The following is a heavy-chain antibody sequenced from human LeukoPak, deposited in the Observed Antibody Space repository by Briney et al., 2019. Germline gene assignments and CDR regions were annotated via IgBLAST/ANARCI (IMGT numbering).Heavy chain of an antibody. D-gene: IGHD5-12*01. V-gene: IGHV3-48*01. Sequence: GGSLRLSCVASGFAFSSYAMNWVRQAPGKGLEWVSYISSSSSTIYYADSVKGRFTISRDNAKNSLYLQMNSLRAEDTAVYYCARGPSGYHNTGGQGTLVTVSS. CDR2: ISSSSSTI. CDR1: GFAFSSYA. CDR3: ARGPSGYHNT. J-gene: IGHJ4*02.